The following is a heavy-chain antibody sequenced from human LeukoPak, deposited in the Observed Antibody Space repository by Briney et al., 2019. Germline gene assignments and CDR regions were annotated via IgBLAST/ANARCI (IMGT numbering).Heavy chain of an antibody. V-gene: IGHV4-59*01. D-gene: IGHD4-11*01. CDR3: ARGGRATVITY. Sequence: PSETLFLTCTVSGGSISSYYWSWIRQPPGKGLEWIGYIYYSGSTKYNPSLKSRVTISVDTSKNQFSLKLSSVTAADTAVYYCARGGRATVITYWGQGTLVTVSS. CDR2: IYYSGST. CDR1: GGSISSYY. J-gene: IGHJ4*02.